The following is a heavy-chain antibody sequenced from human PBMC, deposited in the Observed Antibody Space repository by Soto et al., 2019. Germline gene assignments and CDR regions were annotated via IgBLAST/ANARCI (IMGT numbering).Heavy chain of an antibody. CDR3: AHRVLRTVFGLVTTTAIYFDF. CDR2: IYWDDDK. J-gene: IGHJ4*02. D-gene: IGHD3-3*01. Sequence: QITLNESGPTQVKPRQTLTLTCTFSGFSLTTSGVGVGWIRQSPGKAPEWLALIYWDDDKRYSPSLKSRLTNTKDTTNNQVVLTMSDLDPADTATYYCAHRVLRTVFGLVTTTAIYFDFWGQGTPFAVSS. CDR1: GFSLTTSGVG. V-gene: IGHV2-5*02.